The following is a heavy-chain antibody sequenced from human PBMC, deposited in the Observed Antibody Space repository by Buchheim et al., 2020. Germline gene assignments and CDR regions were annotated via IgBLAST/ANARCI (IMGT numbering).Heavy chain of an antibody. D-gene: IGHD3-3*01. J-gene: IGHJ4*02. CDR1: GYTFTGYY. V-gene: IGHV1-2*02. CDR2: INPNSGGT. Sequence: QVQLVQSGAEVKKPGASVKVSCKASGYTFTGYYMHWVRQAPGQGLEWMGWINPNSGGTHYAQKFQGRVTMTRDTSTRTGYLELSSLRSEDTAVYYCARDTDYDFWSGYGYWGQGTL. CDR3: ARDTDYDFWSGYGY.